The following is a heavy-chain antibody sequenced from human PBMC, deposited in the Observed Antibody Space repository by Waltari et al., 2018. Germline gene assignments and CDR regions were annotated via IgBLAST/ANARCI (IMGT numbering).Heavy chain of an antibody. Sequence: QVQLQQWGAGLLKPSETLSLTCAVYGGSFSGYYWSWNRQPPGKGLEWIGEINHSGSTNYNPSLKSRVTISVDTSKNQFSLKLSSVTAADTAVYYCAGHIAAAGPFDYWGQGTLVTVSS. J-gene: IGHJ4*02. D-gene: IGHD6-13*01. CDR2: INHSGST. CDR1: GGSFSGYY. V-gene: IGHV4-34*01. CDR3: AGHIAAAGPFDY.